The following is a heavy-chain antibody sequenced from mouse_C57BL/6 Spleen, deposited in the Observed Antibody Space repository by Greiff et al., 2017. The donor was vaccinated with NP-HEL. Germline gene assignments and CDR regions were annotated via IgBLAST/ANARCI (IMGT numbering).Heavy chain of an antibody. CDR1: GYTFTRYW. D-gene: IGHD4-1*01. Sequence: QVQLQQPGAELVMPGASVKLSCKASGYTFTRYWMHWVKQRPGQGLEWIGEIDPSDSYTNYNQKFKGKSTLTVDKSSSTAYMQLSSLTSEDSAVYYGARSLGRVEDGGQGTRVTVSA. V-gene: IGHV1-69*01. J-gene: IGHJ3*01. CDR2: IDPSDSYT. CDR3: ARSLGRVED.